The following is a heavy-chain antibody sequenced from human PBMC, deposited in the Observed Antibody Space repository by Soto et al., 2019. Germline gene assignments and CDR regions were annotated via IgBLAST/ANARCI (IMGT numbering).Heavy chain of an antibody. CDR1: GFTFTSHA. CDR3: AKDSGYQLPDNYFYYGLDV. J-gene: IGHJ6*02. CDR2: ISYDESDK. Sequence: VGSLRLSCAASGFTFTSHAMHWVRQTPGKGLEWVAAISYDESDKKYASSVKGRSTVSRDNVKNTLSLQMNSLRPEDTAVYYCAKDSGYQLPDNYFYYGLDVWGQGTTVTVSS. V-gene: IGHV3-30*18. D-gene: IGHD2-2*01.